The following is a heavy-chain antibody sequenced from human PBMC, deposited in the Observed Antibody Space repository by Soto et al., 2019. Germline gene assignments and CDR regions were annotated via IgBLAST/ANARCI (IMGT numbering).Heavy chain of an antibody. CDR2: IYWDDDK. D-gene: IGHD2-15*01. CDR1: GFSLSTSGVS. CDR3: AHATKYCSGGNRCYSGNDAFDI. J-gene: IGHJ3*02. Sequence: QITLKESGPSLVKPTQTLTLTCTFSGFSLSTSGVSVGWIRQPPGKALEWLALIYWDDDKRYSPSLKSRLSITKDTSKNQVVLTLTNMDPVDTATYYCAHATKYCSGGNRCYSGNDAFDIWGQGTMVTVSS. V-gene: IGHV2-5*02.